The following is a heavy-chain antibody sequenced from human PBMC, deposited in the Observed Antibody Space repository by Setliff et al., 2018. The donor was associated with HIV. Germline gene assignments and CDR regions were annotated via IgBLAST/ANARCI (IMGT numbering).Heavy chain of an antibody. D-gene: IGHD3-10*01. CDR2: IYHSGRT. CDR1: DYSISSGYF. Sequence: PSETLSLTCTVSDYSISSGYFWGWIRQPPGKGLEWIGTIYHSGRTDYNPSLETRATISVDTSKNQFSLKLSSVTAADTAVYYCATYADRESNRFDPWGQGTLVTVSS. CDR3: ATYADRESNRFDP. J-gene: IGHJ5*02. V-gene: IGHV4-38-2*02.